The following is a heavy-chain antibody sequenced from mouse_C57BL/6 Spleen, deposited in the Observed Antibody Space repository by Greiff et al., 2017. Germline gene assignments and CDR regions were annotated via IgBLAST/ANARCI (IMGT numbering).Heavy chain of an antibody. D-gene: IGHD2-4*01. CDR2: IWSGGST. CDR3: ARNPIYYDYDDGYAMDY. V-gene: IGHV2-2*01. CDR1: GFSLTSYG. J-gene: IGHJ4*01. Sequence: QVQLQQSGPGLVQPSQSLSITCTVSGFSLTSYGVHWVRQSPGKGLEWLGVIWSGGSTDYNAAFISRLSISKDNSKSQVFFKMNSLQADDTAIYYCARNPIYYDYDDGYAMDYWGQGTSVTVSS.